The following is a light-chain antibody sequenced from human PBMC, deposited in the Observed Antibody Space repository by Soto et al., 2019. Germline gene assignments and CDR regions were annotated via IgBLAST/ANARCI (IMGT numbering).Light chain of an antibody. Sequence: DIVMTQSPDSLAVSLGESATINCKSSQSVLYSSNNKNYLAWYQQKPGQPPKLLIYWASTRESGVPDRFSGSGSGTDFTLTISSLQAEDVAVYYCQQYYSTPTWTFGQGTKVDIK. J-gene: IGKJ1*01. CDR1: QSVLYSSNNKNY. V-gene: IGKV4-1*01. CDR2: WAS. CDR3: QQYYSTPTWT.